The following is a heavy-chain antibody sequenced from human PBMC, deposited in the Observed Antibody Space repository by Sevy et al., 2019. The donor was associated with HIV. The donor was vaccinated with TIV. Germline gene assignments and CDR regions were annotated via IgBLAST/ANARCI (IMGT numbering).Heavy chain of an antibody. CDR3: ARDSQNIVVVHAATINYYYSFYIDV. CDR1: GFTFSSYW. V-gene: IGHV3-7*01. Sequence: GGSLRLSCAASGFTFSSYWMSWVRQAPGKGLEWVANIKQDGSERYYEDSVKGRFSISRDNTKNALFLQMNSLRVEDTVVYYCARDSQNIVVVHAATINYYYSFYIDVWGKGTTVTVSS. D-gene: IGHD2-2*01. CDR2: IKQDGSER. J-gene: IGHJ6*03.